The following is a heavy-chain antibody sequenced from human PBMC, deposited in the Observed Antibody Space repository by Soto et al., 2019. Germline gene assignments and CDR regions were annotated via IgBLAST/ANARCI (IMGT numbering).Heavy chain of an antibody. CDR2: ISYDGSNK. Sequence: GGSLRLSCAASGFTFSSYGMHWVRQAPGKGLEWVAVISYDGSNKHYADSVKGRFTISRDNSKNTLYLQMNSLRAEDTAVYYCAKEVKHGPYYYGMDVWGQGTTVTVSS. CDR1: GFTFSSYG. CDR3: AKEVKHGPYYYGMDV. D-gene: IGHD4-4*01. V-gene: IGHV3-30*18. J-gene: IGHJ6*02.